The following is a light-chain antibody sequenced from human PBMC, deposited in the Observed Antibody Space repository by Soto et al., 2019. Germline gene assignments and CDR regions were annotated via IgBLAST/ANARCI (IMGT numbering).Light chain of an antibody. J-gene: IGKJ1*01. V-gene: IGKV1-5*01. CDR2: DAS. CDR1: KSISSR. Sequence: DIQMTQSPSTLSAYVGDRVTITCRASKSISSRLAWYQQKPGKAPNLLIYDASSLETGVPSRFSGSGSGTEFTLTISSLQPDDSATYYCQQYSTYWTFGQGTKVEI. CDR3: QQYSTYWT.